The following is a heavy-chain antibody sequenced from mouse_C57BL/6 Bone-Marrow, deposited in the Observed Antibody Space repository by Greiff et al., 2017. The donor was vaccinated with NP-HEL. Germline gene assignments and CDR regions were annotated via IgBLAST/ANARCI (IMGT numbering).Heavy chain of an antibody. CDR2: ISDGGSYT. CDR1: GFTFSSYA. J-gene: IGHJ4*01. D-gene: IGHD1-1*01. CDR3: AREGITTVVAYYAMDY. Sequence: EVMLVESGGGLVKPGGSLKLSCAASGFTFSSYAMSWVRQTPEKRLEWVATISDGGSYTYYPDNVKGRFTISRDNSKHNLYLQMSHLKSEDTAMYYCAREGITTVVAYYAMDYWGQGTSVTVSS. V-gene: IGHV5-4*01.